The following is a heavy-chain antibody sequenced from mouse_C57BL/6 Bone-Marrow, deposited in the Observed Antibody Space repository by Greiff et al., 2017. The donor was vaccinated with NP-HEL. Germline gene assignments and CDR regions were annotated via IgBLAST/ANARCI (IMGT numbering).Heavy chain of an antibody. V-gene: IGHV1-63*01. CDR2: IYPGGGYT. CDR1: GYTFTNYW. CDR3: ARRGPYYYGSSSFAY. J-gene: IGHJ3*01. D-gene: IGHD1-1*01. Sequence: SGAELVRPGTSVKMSCKASGYTFTNYWIGWAKQRPGHGLEWIGDIYPGGGYTNYNEKFKGKATLTADKSSSTAYMQFSSLTSEDSAIYYCARRGPYYYGSSSFAYWGQGTLVTVSA.